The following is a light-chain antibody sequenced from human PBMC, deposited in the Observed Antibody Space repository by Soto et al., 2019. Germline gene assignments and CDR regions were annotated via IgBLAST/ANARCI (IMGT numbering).Light chain of an antibody. CDR2: SAS. Sequence: DIQMTQSPSSVSAFVGESVTITCHASQRISAFLNWYHQKPGKAPKLLIYSASYLQSGVPSNFSGSGPGTDFTLSIVTLQPEDSGTYFCQQSYRLPLTFGGGTKVDNK. J-gene: IGKJ4*01. V-gene: IGKV1-39*01. CDR1: QRISAF. CDR3: QQSYRLPLT.